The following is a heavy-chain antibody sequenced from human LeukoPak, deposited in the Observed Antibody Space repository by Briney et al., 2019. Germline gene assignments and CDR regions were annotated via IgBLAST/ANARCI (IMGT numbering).Heavy chain of an antibody. V-gene: IGHV3-21*01. CDR3: ARTRLPMYSSGRSFDY. Sequence: GGSLRLSCAASGFTFSSYSMNWVRQAPGKGLEWVSSISSSSSYIYYADSVKGRFTISRDNAKNSLYLQMNSLRAEDTAVYYCARTRLPMYSSGRSFDYWGQGTLVTVSS. D-gene: IGHD6-19*01. CDR1: GFTFSSYS. J-gene: IGHJ4*02. CDR2: ISSSSSYI.